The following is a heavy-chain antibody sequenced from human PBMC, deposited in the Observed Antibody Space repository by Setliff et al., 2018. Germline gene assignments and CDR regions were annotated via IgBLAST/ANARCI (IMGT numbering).Heavy chain of an antibody. V-gene: IGHV3-30*02. CDR3: AKVARGFWSGYYTYYYYYMDV. D-gene: IGHD3-3*01. Sequence: GSLRLSCAASGFTFSSYGMHWVRQAPGKGLEWVAFIRYDGSNKYYADSVKGRFTISRDNSKNTLYLQMNSLRAEDTAVYYCAKVARGFWSGYYTYYYYYMDVWGKGTTVTVSS. J-gene: IGHJ6*03. CDR2: IRYDGSNK. CDR1: GFTFSSYG.